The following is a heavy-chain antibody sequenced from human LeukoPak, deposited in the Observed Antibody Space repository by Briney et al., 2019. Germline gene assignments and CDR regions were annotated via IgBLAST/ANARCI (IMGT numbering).Heavy chain of an antibody. CDR2: IYPGDSDT. J-gene: IGHJ3*02. CDR3: ARSYISLISGAFDI. CDR1: GYIFSNYW. V-gene: IGHV5-51*01. D-gene: IGHD1-26*01. Sequence: GEFLKISCKGSGYIFSNYWVAWVRQMPGKSLEWMGIIYPGDSDTRYSPSFQGQVTISADKSISTAYLQWNSLQASDTAMYYCARSYISLISGAFDIWGQGTMVTVSS.